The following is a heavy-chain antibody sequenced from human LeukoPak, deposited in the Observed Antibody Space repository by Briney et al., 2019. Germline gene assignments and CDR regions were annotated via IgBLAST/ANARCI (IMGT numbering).Heavy chain of an antibody. CDR1: GFTFSSYA. V-gene: IGHV3-30*01. CDR2: ISYDGSNK. CDR3: ARVSGPSLDAFDI. Sequence: GGSLRLSCAASGFTFSSYAMHWVRQAPGKGLEWVAVISYDGSNKYYADSVKGRFTISRDNSMNTLYLQMNSLRAEDTAVYYCARVSGPSLDAFDIWGQGTMVTVSS. J-gene: IGHJ3*02. D-gene: IGHD3-3*01.